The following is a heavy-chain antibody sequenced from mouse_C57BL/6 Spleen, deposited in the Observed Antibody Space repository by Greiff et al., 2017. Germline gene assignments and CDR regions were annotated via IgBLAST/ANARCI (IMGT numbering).Heavy chain of an antibody. CDR1: GFTFSTYG. CDR3: ASPSCYGSSDYFDY. J-gene: IGHJ2*01. D-gene: IGHD1-1*01. CDR2: ISSGGSYT. Sequence: EVKLVESGGDLVKPGGSLKLSCAASGFTFSTYGMSWVRQTPDKRLEWVATISSGGSYTYYPDSVKGRFTFSRDNAKNTLYLQMSSLKSEDTAMDYCASPSCYGSSDYFDYWGQGTTLTVSS. V-gene: IGHV5-6*01.